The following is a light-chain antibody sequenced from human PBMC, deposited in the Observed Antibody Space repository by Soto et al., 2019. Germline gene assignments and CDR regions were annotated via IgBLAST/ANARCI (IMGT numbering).Light chain of an antibody. J-gene: IGKJ4*01. CDR2: AAS. V-gene: IGKV1-17*03. Sequence: DIQMTQSPSVMSASVGDTVTITCRASQGISNYVAWFQQKPGKVPKSLIYAASKLQGGVPSRFSGSGSGTEFTLTISSLQPEDFATYYCLQHNSYPVSFGGGTKVEIQ. CDR3: LQHNSYPVS. CDR1: QGISNY.